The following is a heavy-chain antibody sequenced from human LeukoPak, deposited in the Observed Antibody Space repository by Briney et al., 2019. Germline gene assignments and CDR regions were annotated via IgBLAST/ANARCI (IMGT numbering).Heavy chain of an antibody. CDR3: AKWGDYDILTGYYDSDY. Sequence: GASLRLSCAASGFIFSNYAMSWVRQAPGKGLEWVSAIVGRGSSTYYADSVKGRFTISRDNSKNTLYLQLNRLRAEDTAVNYCAKWGDYDILTGYYDSDYWGQGTLVTVSS. D-gene: IGHD3-9*01. CDR1: GFIFSNYA. CDR2: IVGRGSST. J-gene: IGHJ4*02. V-gene: IGHV3-23*01.